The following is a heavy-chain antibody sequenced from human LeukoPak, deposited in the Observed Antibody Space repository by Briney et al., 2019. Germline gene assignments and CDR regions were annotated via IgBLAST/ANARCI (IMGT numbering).Heavy chain of an antibody. CDR3: FSILYSGNSVSVY. D-gene: IGHD4-23*01. Sequence: GGSLRLSCAASGFNFNVSAMHWVRQASGKGLEWVGRIRSNSNKYATLYAASVQGRFTISRDDSKNTAYLQINSLKTEDTAVFYCFSILYSGNSVSVYWGQGTLVIVSS. J-gene: IGHJ4*02. CDR1: GFNFNVSA. CDR2: IRSNSNKYAT. V-gene: IGHV3-73*01.